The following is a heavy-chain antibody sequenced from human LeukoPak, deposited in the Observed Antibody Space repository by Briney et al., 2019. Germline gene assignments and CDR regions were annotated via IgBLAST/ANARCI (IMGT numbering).Heavy chain of an antibody. CDR1: GYTLTELS. CDR2: FDPEDGET. J-gene: IGHJ3*02. Sequence: ASVKVSCKVSGYTLTELSMHWVRQAPGKGLEWMGGFDPEDGETIYAQKFQGRVTMTEDTSTDTAYMELSSLRSEDTAVYYCARDKRITMVRGVSAFDIWGQGTMVTVSS. D-gene: IGHD3-10*01. V-gene: IGHV1-24*01. CDR3: ARDKRITMVRGVSAFDI.